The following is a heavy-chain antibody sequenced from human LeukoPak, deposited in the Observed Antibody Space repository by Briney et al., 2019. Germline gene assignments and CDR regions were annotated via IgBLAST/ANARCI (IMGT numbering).Heavy chain of an antibody. Sequence: SETLSLTCTVSGGSISSYYWSWIRQPPGKGLGWIGYIYYSGSTNYNPSLKSRVTISVDTSKNQFSLKLSSVTAADTAVYYCARAKYSGSYSYYFDYWGQGTLVTVSS. CDR2: IYYSGST. CDR1: GGSISSYY. CDR3: ARAKYSGSYSYYFDY. V-gene: IGHV4-59*01. D-gene: IGHD1-26*01. J-gene: IGHJ4*02.